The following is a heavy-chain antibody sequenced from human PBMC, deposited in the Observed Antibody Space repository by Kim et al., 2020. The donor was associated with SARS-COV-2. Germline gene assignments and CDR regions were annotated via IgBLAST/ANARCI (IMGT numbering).Heavy chain of an antibody. V-gene: IGHV2-5*01. Sequence: DKRYSPTLKDRLTITKDTSKNQVVLTMTNMDPVDTATYYCAHRFVFAGFDYWGQGTLVTISS. CDR2: DK. CDR3: AHRFVFAGFDY. J-gene: IGHJ4*02.